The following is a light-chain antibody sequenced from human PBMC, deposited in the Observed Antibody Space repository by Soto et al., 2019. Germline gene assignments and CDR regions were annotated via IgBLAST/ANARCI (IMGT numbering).Light chain of an antibody. J-gene: IGLJ1*01. Sequence: QSVLTQPPSASGSHGQSVTISCTGTKNDIGVYDFVSWYQHHPGKAPRLIIYEVVQRPSGVPDRFSGSKSGNTASLTVSGLQAADEADYFCKSYAGSNTYVFGSGTK. CDR3: KSYAGSNTYV. CDR2: EVV. CDR1: KNDIGVYDF. V-gene: IGLV2-8*01.